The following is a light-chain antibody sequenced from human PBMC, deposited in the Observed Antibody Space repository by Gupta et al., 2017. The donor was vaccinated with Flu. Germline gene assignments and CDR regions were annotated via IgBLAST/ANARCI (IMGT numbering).Light chain of an antibody. CDR2: GAS. CDR1: QSVSSNS. J-gene: IGKJ3*01. V-gene: IGKV3-20*01. CDR3: QQYGSSPFT. Sequence: EIVLTQSPGTLSLSPGETATLSCRASQSVSSNSLPWYQQKSGQAPRLLIFGASSRATGIPDRFSGSGSGTDFTLTISRLEPEDFAVYCCQQYGSSPFTFGPGTKVEIK.